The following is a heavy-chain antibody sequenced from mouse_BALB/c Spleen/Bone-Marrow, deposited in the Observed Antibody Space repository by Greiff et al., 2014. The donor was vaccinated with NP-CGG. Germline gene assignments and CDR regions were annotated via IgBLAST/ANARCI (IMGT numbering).Heavy chain of an antibody. CDR3: ARGYDEGFAY. CDR2: IDPANGNT. J-gene: IGHJ3*01. D-gene: IGHD2-14*01. V-gene: IGHV14-3*02. CDR1: GFNIKDTY. Sequence: EVKLLESGAELVKPGASVKLSCTASGFNIKDTYMHWVKQRPEQGLVWIGRIDPANGNTKYDPKFQGKATITADTSSNTAYLQLSSLTSEDTAVYYCARGYDEGFAYWGQGTLVTVSA.